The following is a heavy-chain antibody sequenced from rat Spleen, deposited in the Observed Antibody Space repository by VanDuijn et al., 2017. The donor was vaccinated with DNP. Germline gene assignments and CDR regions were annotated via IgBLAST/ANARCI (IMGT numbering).Heavy chain of an antibody. CDR1: GFTFSDYF. D-gene: IGHD1-11*01. Sequence: EVQLVESGGGLVQPGRSLKLSCVASGFTFSDYFMAWARQAPTKGLEWVASISNSGGFTRYRDSVKGRFTISRDNAKTTLYLQMNKLESEETAIYYCAKGPNYGVYSDFFDYWGQGVMVTVSS. CDR3: AKGPNYGVYSDFFDY. CDR2: ISNSGGFT. J-gene: IGHJ2*01. V-gene: IGHV5S11*01.